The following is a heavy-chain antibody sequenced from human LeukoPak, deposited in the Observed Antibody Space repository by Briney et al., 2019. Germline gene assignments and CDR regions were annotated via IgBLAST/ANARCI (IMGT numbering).Heavy chain of an antibody. CDR1: GYTFTGYG. CDR2: ISAYNGNT. Sequence: ASVKVSCKASGYTFTGYGISWVRQAPGQGLEWMGWISAYNGNTNYAQKLQGRVTMTTDTSTSTAYMELRSLRSDDTAVYYCARGGFGELLYDYYYYYMDVWGKGTTVTVSS. CDR3: ARGGFGELLYDYYYYYMDV. D-gene: IGHD3-10*01. J-gene: IGHJ6*03. V-gene: IGHV1-18*01.